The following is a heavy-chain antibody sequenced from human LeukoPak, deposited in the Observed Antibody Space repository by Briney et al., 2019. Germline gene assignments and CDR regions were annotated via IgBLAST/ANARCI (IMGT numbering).Heavy chain of an antibody. D-gene: IGHD5-12*01. V-gene: IGHV3-30*18. J-gene: IGHJ4*02. CDR1: GFTFSNYA. CDR2: LAYDGNNE. Sequence: GGSLRLSCAASGFTFSNYAMHWVRQAPGKGLEWVATLAYDGNNEFSVDSVRGRFTISRDNSKNTLYLQMNSLRPEDTAVYYCAKVFKKWPRLGYFDYWGQGTLVTVSS. CDR3: AKVFKKWPRLGYFDY.